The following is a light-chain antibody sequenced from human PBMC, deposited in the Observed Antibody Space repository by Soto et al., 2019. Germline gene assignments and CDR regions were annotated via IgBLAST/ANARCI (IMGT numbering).Light chain of an antibody. Sequence: QSALTQPPSASGSPGQSVTISCTGTSSDVGAYNYVSWYRQYPGKAPKLLIFEVTSRPSGVPDRFSGSKSGNTASLTVSGLQAADEADYFCKSYAGSNTYVFGSGTKVTVL. CDR2: EVT. CDR3: KSYAGSNTYV. J-gene: IGLJ1*01. V-gene: IGLV2-8*01. CDR1: SSDVGAYNY.